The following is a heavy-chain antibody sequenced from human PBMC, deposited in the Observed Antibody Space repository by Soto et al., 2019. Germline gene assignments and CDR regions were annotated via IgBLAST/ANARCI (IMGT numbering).Heavy chain of an antibody. CDR2: INAGNGNT. Sequence: QVQLVQSGAEEKKPGASVKVSCKASGYTFTSYAMHWVRQAPGQRLEWMGWINAGNGNTKYSQKFQGRVTITRDTSAGTAYMELSSLRSEDTAVYYCARGGGWYVWFDPLGQGTLVTVSS. CDR1: GYTFTSYA. D-gene: IGHD6-19*01. V-gene: IGHV1-3*05. CDR3: ARGGGWYVWFDP. J-gene: IGHJ5*02.